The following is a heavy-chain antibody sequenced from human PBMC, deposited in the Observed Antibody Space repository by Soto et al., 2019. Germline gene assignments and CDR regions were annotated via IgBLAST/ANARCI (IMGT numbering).Heavy chain of an antibody. CDR1: GFTFSSYG. V-gene: IGHV3-30*18. D-gene: IGHD3-3*01. Sequence: QVQLVESGGGVVQPGRSLRLSCAASGFTFSSYGMHWVRQAPGKGPEWVAVISYDGSNKYYADTVKGRFTITRDNSKNTVYLQMNSLRVEDTAVYYCAKDLEEWLPRGADYWGKGTLVTVSS. CDR3: AKDLEEWLPRGADY. CDR2: ISYDGSNK. J-gene: IGHJ4*02.